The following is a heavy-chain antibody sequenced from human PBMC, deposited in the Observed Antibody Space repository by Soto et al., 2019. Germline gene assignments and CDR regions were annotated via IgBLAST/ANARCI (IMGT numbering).Heavy chain of an antibody. Sequence: SETLSLTCAVYGGSFSGYYWSWIRQPPGKGLEWIGEINHSGSTNYNPSLKSRVTISVDTSKNQFSLKLSSVTAADTAVYYCAIDYGDYGGFRYYYYYMDVWGKGTTVTVSS. J-gene: IGHJ6*03. CDR1: GGSFSGYY. V-gene: IGHV4-34*01. CDR2: INHSGST. CDR3: AIDYGDYGGFRYYYYYMDV. D-gene: IGHD4-17*01.